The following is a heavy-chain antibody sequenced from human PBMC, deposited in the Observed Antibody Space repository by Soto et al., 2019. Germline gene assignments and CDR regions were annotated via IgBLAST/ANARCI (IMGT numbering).Heavy chain of an antibody. CDR2: TYYRSKWYN. J-gene: IGHJ6*02. D-gene: IGHD2-15*01. V-gene: IGHV6-1*01. Sequence: RSQTLSLTCAISGDSVSSNSAAWNWIRQSPSRGLEWLGRTYYRSKWYNDYAVSVKSRITINPDASKNQFSLQLNSVTPEDTAVYYCARDRVVVVVAATAEINYYYGMDVWGQGTTVTVSS. CDR3: ARDRVVVVVAATAEINYYYGMDV. CDR1: GDSVSSNSAA.